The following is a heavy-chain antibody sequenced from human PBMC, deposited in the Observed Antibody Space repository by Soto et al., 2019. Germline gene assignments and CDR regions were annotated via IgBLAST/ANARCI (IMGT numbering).Heavy chain of an antibody. V-gene: IGHV3-7*01. D-gene: IGHD1-1*01. Sequence: GGSLRLSCAASGFTFSSYWMSWVRQAPGKGLEWVANIKQDGSEKYYVDSVKGRFTISRDNAKNSLYLQMNSLRAEDTAVYYCARDWGLVQLERHFDYWGQGTLVTVSS. CDR1: GFTFSSYW. J-gene: IGHJ4*02. CDR2: IKQDGSEK. CDR3: ARDWGLVQLERHFDY.